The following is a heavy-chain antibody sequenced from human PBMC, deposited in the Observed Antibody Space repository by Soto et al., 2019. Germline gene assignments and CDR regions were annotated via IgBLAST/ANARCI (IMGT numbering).Heavy chain of an antibody. Sequence: SSETLSLTCTVSGGSISSGGYYWSWIRQHPGKGLEWIGYIYYSGSTYYNPSLKSRVTISVDTSKNQFSLKLSSVTAADTAVYYCASGYQLPSFYYYYGMDVWGQGTTVTVS. J-gene: IGHJ6*02. CDR1: GGSISSGGYY. D-gene: IGHD2-2*01. CDR2: IYYSGST. CDR3: ASGYQLPSFYYYYGMDV. V-gene: IGHV4-31*03.